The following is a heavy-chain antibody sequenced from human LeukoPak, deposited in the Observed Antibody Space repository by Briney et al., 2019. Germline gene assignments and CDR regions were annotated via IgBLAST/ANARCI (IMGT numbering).Heavy chain of an antibody. J-gene: IGHJ4*02. Sequence: GGSLRLSCAASGFTFSSYGMHWVRQAPGKGLEWVAFIRYDGSNKYYADSVKGRLTISRDNSKNTLYLQMNSLRAEDTAVYYCAKDLVTPSSSYFDYWGQGTLVTVSS. CDR1: GFTFSSYG. D-gene: IGHD4-23*01. CDR3: AKDLVTPSSSYFDY. CDR2: IRYDGSNK. V-gene: IGHV3-30*02.